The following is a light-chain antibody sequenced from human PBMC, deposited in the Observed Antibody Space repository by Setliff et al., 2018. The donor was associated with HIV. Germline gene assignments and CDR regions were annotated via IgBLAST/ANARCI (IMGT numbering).Light chain of an antibody. V-gene: IGLV2-11*01. CDR2: DVS. CDR3: CSYAGTYTYI. Sequence: QSALTQPRSVSGSPGQSVTLSCTGSGSDIGTYNYVSWYQQYPGKAPKLIIYDVSKRPSGVPDRFSGSKSGDTASLTISGLQSEDEADYYCCSYAGTYTYIFGSGTKGTVL. J-gene: IGLJ1*01. CDR1: GSDIGTYNY.